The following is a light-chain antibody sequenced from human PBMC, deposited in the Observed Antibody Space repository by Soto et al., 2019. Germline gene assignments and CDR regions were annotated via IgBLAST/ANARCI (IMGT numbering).Light chain of an antibody. CDR1: QTISSW. CDR2: KAS. Sequence: DIQMTQSPSTLSGSVGDRVTITCRASQTISSWLAWYQQKPGKAPKLLIYKASTLKSGGPSRFSGSASGTEFPLTISSLQPDDFATYYCQHYNSYSEAFGQGTKVDI. CDR3: QHYNSYSEA. V-gene: IGKV1-5*03. J-gene: IGKJ1*01.